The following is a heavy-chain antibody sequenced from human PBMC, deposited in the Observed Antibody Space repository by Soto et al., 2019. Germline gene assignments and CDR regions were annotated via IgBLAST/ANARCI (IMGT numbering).Heavy chain of an antibody. Sequence: PGGSLRLSCAASGFTFSAYDMHWVRQPTGKGLEWVSAIGTLHDTYYPDSVKGRFTISRENAKNSLYLQMNSPTTGDTAVYYCARQASYWHGGGGWFAPWGQGTLVTVSS. CDR3: ARQASYWHGGGGWFAP. V-gene: IGHV3-13*01. CDR2: IGTLHDT. D-gene: IGHD2-8*02. J-gene: IGHJ5*02. CDR1: GFTFSAYD.